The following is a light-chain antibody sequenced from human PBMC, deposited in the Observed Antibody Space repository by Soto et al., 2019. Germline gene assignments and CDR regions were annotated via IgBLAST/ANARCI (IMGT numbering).Light chain of an antibody. CDR2: GAS. CDR1: QSVSSY. Sequence: EIVMTHSPVTLSVSPWERVNLSCRSSQSVSSYLAWYQQKPGQAPRLLIYGASTRAPGFPARFSGSGSGTDFTLTISSLQSEDFAVYYCQQYNNWPWTFGQGTQVDIK. J-gene: IGKJ1*01. CDR3: QQYNNWPWT. V-gene: IGKV3-15*01.